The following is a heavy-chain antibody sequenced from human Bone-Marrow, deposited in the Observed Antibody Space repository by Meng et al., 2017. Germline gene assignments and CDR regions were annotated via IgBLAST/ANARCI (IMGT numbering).Heavy chain of an antibody. D-gene: IGHD3-3*01. V-gene: IGHV3-64*02. CDR3: ARGCPMYYGFWSGYYTGCYGYYGMDV. Sequence: GESLKISCAASGFTFSSSAMHWVRQAPGKGLEYVSAISSNGGSTYYADSVKGRFTISRDNSKNTLYLQMGRLRAENMAVYYCARGCPMYYGFWSGYYTGCYGYYGMDVWGQGTTVTVSS. CDR1: GFTFSSSA. CDR2: ISSNGGST. J-gene: IGHJ6*01.